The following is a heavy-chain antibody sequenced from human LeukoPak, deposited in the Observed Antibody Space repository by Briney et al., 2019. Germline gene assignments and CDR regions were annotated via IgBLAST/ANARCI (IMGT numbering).Heavy chain of an antibody. V-gene: IGHV3-23*01. CDR2: ISGSGGST. Sequence: GGSLRLSCAASGFTFSSHAMSWVRQAPGKGLEWVSAISGSGGSTYYADSVKGRFTISRDNSKNTLYLQMNSLRAEDTAVYYCARDRADGWFGELFCDYWGQGTLVTVSS. CDR3: ARDRADGWFGELFCDY. D-gene: IGHD3-10*01. J-gene: IGHJ4*02. CDR1: GFTFSSHA.